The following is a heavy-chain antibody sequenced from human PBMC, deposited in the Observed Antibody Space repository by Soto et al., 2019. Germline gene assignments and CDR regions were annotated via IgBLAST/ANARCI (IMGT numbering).Heavy chain of an antibody. CDR3: AREAFLGTVRLGY. CDR1: GYTFTSYG. Sequence: QVQLVQSESEVRKPGASVKVSCRASGYTFTSYGISWVRQAPGQGLEWMGWISAYNGNTNYAQRLQGRVTMTPDTSTTTAYMELRSLKSDDTSVYYCAREAFLGTVRLGYWGQGTRVIVAS. CDR2: ISAYNGNT. J-gene: IGHJ4*02. V-gene: IGHV1-18*01. D-gene: IGHD4-4*01.